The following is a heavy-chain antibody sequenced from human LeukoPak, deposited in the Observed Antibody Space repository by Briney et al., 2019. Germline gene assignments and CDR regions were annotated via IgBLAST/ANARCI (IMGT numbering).Heavy chain of an antibody. Sequence: SETLSLTCAVYGGSFSGYYWTWIRQPPGKGLEWIGYIFYSGTTYYSPSLKSRLTISVETSKNQFSLKLNSVTAADTAVYYCARTLAGCSSASCSSPMDVWGKGTSVTVSS. J-gene: IGHJ6*03. D-gene: IGHD2-2*01. CDR2: IFYSGTT. CDR3: ARTLAGCSSASCSSPMDV. CDR1: GGSFSGYY. V-gene: IGHV4-34*12.